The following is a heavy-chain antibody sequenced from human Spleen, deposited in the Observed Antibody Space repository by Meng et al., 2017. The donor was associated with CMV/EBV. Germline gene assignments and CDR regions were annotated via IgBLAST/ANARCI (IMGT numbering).Heavy chain of an antibody. J-gene: IGHJ4*02. V-gene: IGHV3-30*04. D-gene: IGHD6-19*01. Sequence: SGFTFSNYALHWVRQAPGKGLEWVTVISYDGKKNLYADSVKGRFTVSRDNSKNTLYLQMNSLRVEDTAVYYCARGGHGSGWTPQLDYWGQGTLVTVSS. CDR2: ISYDGKKN. CDR3: ARGGHGSGWTPQLDY. CDR1: GFTFSNYA.